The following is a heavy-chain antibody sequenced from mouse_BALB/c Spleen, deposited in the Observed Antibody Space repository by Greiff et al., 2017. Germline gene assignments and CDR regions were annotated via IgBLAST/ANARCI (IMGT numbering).Heavy chain of an antibody. J-gene: IGHJ3*01. CDR1: GFNIKDYY. D-gene: IGHD3-1*01. V-gene: IGHV14-4*02. Sequence: EVQLQQSGAELVRSGASVKLSCTASGFNIKDYYMHWVKQRPEQGLEWIGWIDPENGDTEYAPKFQGKATMTADTSSNTAYLQLSSLTSEDTAVYYCNAWGFSAWFAYWGQGTLVTVSA. CDR3: NAWGFSAWFAY. CDR2: IDPENGDT.